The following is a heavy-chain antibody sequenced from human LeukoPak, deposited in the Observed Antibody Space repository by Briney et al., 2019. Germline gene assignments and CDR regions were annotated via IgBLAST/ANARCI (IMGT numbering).Heavy chain of an antibody. CDR1: GYTFTSYY. CDR2: ITHSGGST. Sequence: ASVKVSCKASGYTFTSYYMQWVRQAAERGLESMCIITHSGGSTSYAQKFQARVTMTRVTSTRSDYMEVSSMTSEDRAVYYCAISRLLEFNSGYLIDYWGQGTLVTVSS. CDR3: AISRLLEFNSGYLIDY. D-gene: IGHD3-22*01. V-gene: IGHV1-46*03. J-gene: IGHJ4*02.